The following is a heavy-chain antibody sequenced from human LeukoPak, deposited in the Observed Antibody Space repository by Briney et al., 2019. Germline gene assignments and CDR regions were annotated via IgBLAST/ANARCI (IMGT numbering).Heavy chain of an antibody. CDR1: GGSISSYY. J-gene: IGHJ4*02. Sequence: SETLSLTCTVSGGSISSYYWSWIRQPPGKGLEWIGYIYYSGSTNYNPSLKSRVTISVDTSKNQFPLKLSSVTAADTAVYYCARGDYYDSSGYSDYFDYWGQGTLVTVSS. V-gene: IGHV4-59*01. CDR3: ARGDYYDSSGYSDYFDY. CDR2: IYYSGST. D-gene: IGHD3-22*01.